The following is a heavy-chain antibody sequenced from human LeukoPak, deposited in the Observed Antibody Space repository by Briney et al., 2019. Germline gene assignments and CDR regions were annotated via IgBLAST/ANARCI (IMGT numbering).Heavy chain of an antibody. CDR1: GGSISGCT. Sequence: PSETLSLTCTVSGGSISGCTWSWIRQPAGKGLEWIGRIYASGSTNYNPSLQGRVTMSVDTSRGQFFLMVHSVTAADTAVYYCARGVVGATAFAYWGQGTVVTASS. J-gene: IGHJ4*02. V-gene: IGHV4-4*07. CDR2: IYASGST. D-gene: IGHD1-26*01. CDR3: ARGVVGATAFAY.